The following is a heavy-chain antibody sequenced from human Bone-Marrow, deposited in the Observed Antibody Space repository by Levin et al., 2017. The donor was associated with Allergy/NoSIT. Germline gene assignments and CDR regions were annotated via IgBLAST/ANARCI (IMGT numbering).Heavy chain of an antibody. J-gene: IGHJ4*02. CDR3: ARDPRGYSYGDRGLDY. Sequence: GGSLRLSCAASGFTFSSYWMSWVRQAPGKGLEWVANIKQDGSEKYYVDSVKGRFTISRDNAKNSLYLQMNSLRAEDTAVYYCARDPRGYSYGDRGLDYWGQGTLVTVSS. V-gene: IGHV3-7*03. CDR2: IKQDGSEK. CDR1: GFTFSSYW. D-gene: IGHD5-18*01.